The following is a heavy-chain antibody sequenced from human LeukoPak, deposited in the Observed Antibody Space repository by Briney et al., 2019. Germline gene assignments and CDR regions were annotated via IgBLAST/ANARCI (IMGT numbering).Heavy chain of an antibody. CDR2: INPNSGGT. J-gene: IGHJ4*02. Sequence: ASVKVSCKASGYTFTGYYMHWVRQAPGQGLEWMGWINPNSGGTNYAQKFQGRVTMTRDTSISTAYMELSRLRSDDTAVYYCARALIVVVPAATYFDHWGQGTLVTVSS. CDR1: GYTFTGYY. V-gene: IGHV1-2*02. D-gene: IGHD2-2*01. CDR3: ARALIVVVPAATYFDH.